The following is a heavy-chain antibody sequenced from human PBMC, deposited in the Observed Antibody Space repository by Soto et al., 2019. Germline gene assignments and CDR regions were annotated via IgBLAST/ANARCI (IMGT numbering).Heavy chain of an antibody. J-gene: IGHJ3*02. CDR3: ARPYHSSGCLRHARFCAFDI. V-gene: IGHV5-51*03. D-gene: IGHD6-19*01. CDR2: IYPGDSDT. Sequence: EVQLVQSGAEVKKPGESLKISCKGSGYSFTSYWIGWVRQMPGKGLEWMGIIYPGDSDTRYSPSFQGQVTISADKSISTAYLQWSSLKASDTAMYYCARPYHSSGCLRHARFCAFDIWGQGTMVTVSS. CDR1: GYSFTSYW.